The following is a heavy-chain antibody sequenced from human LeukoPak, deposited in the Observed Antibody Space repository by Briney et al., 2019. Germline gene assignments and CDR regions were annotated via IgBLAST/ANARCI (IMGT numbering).Heavy chain of an antibody. V-gene: IGHV3-21*01. CDR1: GFTFSSYS. CDR3: AREYSYGSLYYFDY. CDR2: ISSSSSYI. J-gene: IGHJ4*02. D-gene: IGHD5-18*01. Sequence: GGSLRLSCAAPGFTFSSYSMNWVRQAPGKGLEWVSAISSSSSYIYYADSVKGRLTISRDNAKNSLYLQMNSLRAEDTAVYYCAREYSYGSLYYFDYWGQGTLVTVSS.